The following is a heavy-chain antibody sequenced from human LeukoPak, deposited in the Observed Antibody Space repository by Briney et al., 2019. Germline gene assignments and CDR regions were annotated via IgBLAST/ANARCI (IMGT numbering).Heavy chain of an antibody. D-gene: IGHD3-22*01. CDR1: GFTFDDYG. CDR3: ARVRTYDSSGYKDY. CDR2: INWNGGST. Sequence: GGSLRLSCAASGFTFDDYGTSWVRQAPGKGLEWVSGINWNGGSTGYADSVKGRFTISRDNAKNSLYLQMNSLRAEDTALYYCARVRTYDSSGYKDYWGQGTLVTVSS. V-gene: IGHV3-20*04. J-gene: IGHJ4*02.